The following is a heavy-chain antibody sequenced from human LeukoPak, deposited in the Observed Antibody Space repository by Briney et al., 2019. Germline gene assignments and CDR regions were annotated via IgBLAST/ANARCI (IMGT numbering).Heavy chain of an antibody. V-gene: IGHV4-34*01. CDR3: ARFRRLRHYFDY. CDR2: INHSGST. Sequence: PSETLSLTCAVYGGSFSGYYWSWIRQPPGKGLEWIGEINHSGSTNYNPSLKSRVTISVDTSKNQFSLKLSSVTAADTAVYYCARFRRLRHYFDYWGQGTLVTVSS. CDR1: GGSFSGYY. J-gene: IGHJ4*02. D-gene: IGHD5-12*01.